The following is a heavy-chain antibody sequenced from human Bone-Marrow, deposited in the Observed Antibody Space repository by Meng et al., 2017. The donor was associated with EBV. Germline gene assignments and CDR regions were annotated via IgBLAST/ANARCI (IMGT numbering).Heavy chain of an antibody. V-gene: IGHV3-11*01. CDR3: AREVNCSSTSCYWAWFDP. D-gene: IGHD2-2*01. J-gene: IGHJ5*02. CDR1: GFTFSYYY. Sequence: QGKLGGSGGGLVRPGGSMSFSCAASGFTFSYYYMSWIRQAPGKGLEWVSYISSSGSTIYYADSVKGRFTISRDNAKNSLYLQMNSLRAEDTAVYYCAREVNCSSTSCYWAWFDPWGQGTLVTVSS. CDR2: ISSSGSTI.